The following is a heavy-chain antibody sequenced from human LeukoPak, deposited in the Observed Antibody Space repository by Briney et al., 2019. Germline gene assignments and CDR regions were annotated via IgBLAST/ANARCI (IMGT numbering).Heavy chain of an antibody. D-gene: IGHD2-2*01. CDR1: GFTFGTYG. J-gene: IGHJ4*02. CDR2: IHHDGSHI. V-gene: IGHV3-30*02. Sequence: PGGSLRLSCAASGFTFGTYGMHWVRQAPGKGLEWVTYIHHDGSHIHYADSVKGRFTISRDNSKSTLYLQMNSLRTEDTAVYYCAREMGDYQLLKKFDYWGQGTLVTVSS. CDR3: AREMGDYQLLKKFDY.